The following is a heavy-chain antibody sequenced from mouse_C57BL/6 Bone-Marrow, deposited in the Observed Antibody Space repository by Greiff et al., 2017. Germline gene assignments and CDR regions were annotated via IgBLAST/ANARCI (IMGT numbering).Heavy chain of an antibody. Sequence: EVKLMESGGGLVQPGGSLSLSCAASGFTFTDYYMSWVRQPPGKALEWLGFIRNKANGYTTEYSASVKGRFTISRDNSQSILYLQMNALRAEDSATYDCARLAGPAWFACWGQGTLVTVSA. J-gene: IGHJ3*01. CDR3: ARLAGPAWFAC. D-gene: IGHD3-3*01. V-gene: IGHV7-3*01. CDR2: IRNKANGYTT. CDR1: GFTFTDYY.